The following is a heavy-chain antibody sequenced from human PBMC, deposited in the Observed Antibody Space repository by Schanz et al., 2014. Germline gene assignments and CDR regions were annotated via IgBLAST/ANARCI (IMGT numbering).Heavy chain of an antibody. V-gene: IGHV3-23*01. Sequence: EAQLLDSGGGLAQPGGSLRLSCAASGFTFNIYAMSWIRKAPGRGLEWVSIISGSGGNTYYADAVRGRFTISRDNSKTTVYLQMNSLRAEDTAVYFCAKIERNEDWGQGTLVTVSS. D-gene: IGHD1-1*01. CDR3: AKIERNED. CDR1: GFTFNIYA. J-gene: IGHJ4*02. CDR2: ISGSGGNT.